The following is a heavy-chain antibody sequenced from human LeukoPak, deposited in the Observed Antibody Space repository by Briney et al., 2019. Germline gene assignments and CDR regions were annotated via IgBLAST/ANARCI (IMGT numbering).Heavy chain of an antibody. D-gene: IGHD1-26*01. CDR2: ISGSGIST. CDR1: GFTFSDYG. V-gene: IGHV3-23*01. J-gene: IGHJ4*02. Sequence: GGSLRLSCAAAGFTFSDYGMNWVRQAPGKGLEWVSGISGSGISTYYADSVKGRFTISRDNAKNTLYLQMKSLRAEDTAMYYCARVGGDYWGQGTLVTVSS. CDR3: ARVGGDY.